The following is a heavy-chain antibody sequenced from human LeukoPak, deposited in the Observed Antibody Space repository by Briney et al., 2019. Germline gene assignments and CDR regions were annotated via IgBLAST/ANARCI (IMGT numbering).Heavy chain of an antibody. Sequence: PGASLRLSCAASGFTFSSYSMNWVRQAPGKGLEWVSSIISSSSYIYYADSVKGRFTISRDNAKNSLYLQMNSLRAEDTAVYYCARETVVLADWGQGTLVTVSS. CDR3: ARETVVLAD. V-gene: IGHV3-21*01. CDR1: GFTFSSYS. J-gene: IGHJ4*02. D-gene: IGHD2-15*01. CDR2: IISSSSYI.